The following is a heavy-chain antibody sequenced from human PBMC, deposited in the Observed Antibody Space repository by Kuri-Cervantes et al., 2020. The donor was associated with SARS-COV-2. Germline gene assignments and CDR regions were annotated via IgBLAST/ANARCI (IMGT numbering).Heavy chain of an antibody. CDR3: AKDRVGVLDS. CDR1: GFTFSSCA. D-gene: IGHD2-21*01. J-gene: IGHJ5*01. CDR2: ISYDGSNE. V-gene: IGHV3-30*01. Sequence: GGSLRLSCAASGFTFSSCAMHWVRLAPGKRLEWVAFISYDGSNEYYADSVRGRFTFSRDNSNNTLYLQVNSLRAEDTALYYCAKDRVGVLDSWGQGTQVTVSS.